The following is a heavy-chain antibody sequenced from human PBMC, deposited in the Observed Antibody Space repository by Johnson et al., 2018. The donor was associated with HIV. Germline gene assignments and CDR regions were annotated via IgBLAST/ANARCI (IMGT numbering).Heavy chain of an antibody. CDR2: ISVTGSVI. J-gene: IGHJ3*02. Sequence: QVQLVESGGGLVQPGGSLRLSCTISGFSFSDYYMSWFRQAPGKGLEWLSYISVTGSVIYYADSVKGRFTISRDNSKNMLYLQMGSLRAEDMAVYYCSRGGELSSIGAFDIWGQGTMVTVS. D-gene: IGHD3-16*02. V-gene: IGHV3-11*04. CDR1: GFSFSDYY. CDR3: SRGGELSSIGAFDI.